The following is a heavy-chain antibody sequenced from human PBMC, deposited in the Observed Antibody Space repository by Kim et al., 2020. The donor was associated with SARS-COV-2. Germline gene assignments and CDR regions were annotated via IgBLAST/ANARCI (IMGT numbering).Heavy chain of an antibody. Sequence: SETLSLTCTVSGGSISSYYWSWIRQPPGKGLEWIGYIYYSGSTNYNPSLKSRVTISVDTSKNQFSLKLSSVTAADTAVYYCARSTRTYRTALYYYYYGMDVWGQGTTVTVSS. J-gene: IGHJ6*02. CDR1: GGSISSYY. CDR2: IYYSGST. D-gene: IGHD4-4*01. V-gene: IGHV4-59*13. CDR3: ARSTRTYRTALYYYYYGMDV.